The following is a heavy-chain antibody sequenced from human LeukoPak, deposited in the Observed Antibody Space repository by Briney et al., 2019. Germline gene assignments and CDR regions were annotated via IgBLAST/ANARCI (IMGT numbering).Heavy chain of an antibody. CDR3: ARGGDFWSGSCYDY. D-gene: IGHD3-3*01. J-gene: IGHJ4*02. CDR2: ISSSSSTI. V-gene: IGHV3-48*01. CDR1: GFTFSSYS. Sequence: PGGSLRLSCAASGFTFSSYSMNWVRQAPGKGLEWVSYISSSSSTIYYADSVKGRFTISRDNAKNSLYLQMNSPRAEDTAVYYCARGGDFWSGSCYDYWGQGTLVTVPS.